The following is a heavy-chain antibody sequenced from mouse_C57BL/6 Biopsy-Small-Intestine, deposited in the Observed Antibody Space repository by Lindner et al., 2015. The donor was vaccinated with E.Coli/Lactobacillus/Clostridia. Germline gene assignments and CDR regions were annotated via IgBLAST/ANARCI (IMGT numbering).Heavy chain of an antibody. V-gene: IGHV1-82*01. CDR2: IYPGDGDT. J-gene: IGHJ2*01. Sequence: VQLQESGPELVKPGASVKISCKASGYASSSSWMNWVKQRPGKGLEWIGRIYPGDGDTNYNGKFKGKATLTADKSSSTAYMQLSSLTSEDSAVYFCARYWDEGYWGQGTTLTVSS. CDR1: GYASSSSW. CDR3: ARYWDEGY. D-gene: IGHD4-1*01.